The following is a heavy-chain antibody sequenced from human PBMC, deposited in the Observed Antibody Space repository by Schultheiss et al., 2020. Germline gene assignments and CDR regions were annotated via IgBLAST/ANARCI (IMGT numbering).Heavy chain of an antibody. J-gene: IGHJ4*02. CDR1: GYSFTSYW. V-gene: IGHV5-51*01. CDR2: IYPGDSDT. D-gene: IGHD4-17*01. CDR3: ARHPYYGDLGGGFDY. Sequence: GESLKISCKGSGYSFTSYWIGWVRQMPGKGLEWMGIIYPGDSDTRYSPSFQGQVTISADKSISTAYLQWSSLKASDTAMYYSARHPYYGDLGGGFDYWGQGTLVTVSS.